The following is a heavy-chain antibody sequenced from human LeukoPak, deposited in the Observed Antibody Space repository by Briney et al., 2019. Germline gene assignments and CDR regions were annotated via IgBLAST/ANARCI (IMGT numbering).Heavy chain of an antibody. J-gene: IGHJ6*03. D-gene: IGHD2-8*01. CDR3: ARSEHCTNGVCYRGYYYMDV. CDR2: IYYSGST. V-gene: IGHV4-59*01. Sequence: SETLSLTCTVSGGSISSYYWSWIRQPPGKGLEWIGYIYYSGSTNYNPSLKSRVTISVDTSKNQFSLKLSSVTAADTAVYYCARSEHCTNGVCYRGYYYMDVWGKGTTVTVSS. CDR1: GGSISSYY.